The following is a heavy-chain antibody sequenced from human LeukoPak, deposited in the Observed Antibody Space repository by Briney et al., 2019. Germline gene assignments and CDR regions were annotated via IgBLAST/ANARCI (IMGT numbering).Heavy chain of an antibody. CDR1: GGSISSHY. Sequence: SETLSLTCTVSGGSISSHYWSWIRQPPGKGLEWIGYIYYSGSTNYNPSLKSRVTISVDTSKNQFSLKLSSVSAADTAVYYCARGLHEGDYFDYWGQGTLDTVSS. CDR2: IYYSGST. CDR3: ARGLHEGDYFDY. D-gene: IGHD5-24*01. J-gene: IGHJ4*02. V-gene: IGHV4-59*11.